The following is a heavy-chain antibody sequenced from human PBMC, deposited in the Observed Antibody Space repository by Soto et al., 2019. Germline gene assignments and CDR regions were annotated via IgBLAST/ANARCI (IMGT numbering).Heavy chain of an antibody. D-gene: IGHD7-27*01. CDR3: VRELGLGY. CDR2: IKRDGSEK. CDR1: GFTFSSYW. J-gene: IGHJ4*02. Sequence: GGSLRLSCAASGFTFSSYWMTWIRQAPGKGLEWVANIKRDGSEKNYADSVKGRFTIARDNAKNSLYLQMSSLRAEDTAVYYCVRELGLGYCGQGALVTVSS. V-gene: IGHV3-7*03.